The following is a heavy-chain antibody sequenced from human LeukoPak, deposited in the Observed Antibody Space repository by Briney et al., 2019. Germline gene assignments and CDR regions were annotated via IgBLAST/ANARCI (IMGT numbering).Heavy chain of an antibody. CDR3: ARDMSGTYSFDY. CDR1: GFTLFWHV. J-gene: IGHJ4*02. Sequence: PGGSLRLSCSASGFTLFWHVMHWVRQAPGKPLEYVSFIHHNGVITSYADSVRGRFTVSRDNSKNTLFLDLTSLRTDDTAVYYCARDMSGTYSFDYWGQGTLVTVSS. V-gene: IGHV3-64D*06. D-gene: IGHD1-26*01. CDR2: IHHNGVIT.